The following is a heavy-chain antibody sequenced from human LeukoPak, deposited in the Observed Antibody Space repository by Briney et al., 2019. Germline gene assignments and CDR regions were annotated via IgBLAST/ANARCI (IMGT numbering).Heavy chain of an antibody. J-gene: IGHJ6*03. D-gene: IGHD2/OR15-2a*01. CDR2: INHSGST. CDR3: ARGRTPLLRAYYYYYYYMDV. V-gene: IGHV4-34*01. Sequence: SETLSLTCAVYGGSFSGYYWSWIRQPPGKGLEWIGEINHSGSTNCNPSLKSRVTISVDTPKNQFSLKLSSVTAADTAVYYCARGRTPLLRAYYYYYYYMDVWGKGTTVTVSS. CDR1: GGSFSGYY.